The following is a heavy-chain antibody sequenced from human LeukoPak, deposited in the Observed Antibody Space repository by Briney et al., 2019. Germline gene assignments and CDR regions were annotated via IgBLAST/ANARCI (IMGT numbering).Heavy chain of an antibody. Sequence: SETLSLTCTVSGGSISSSSYYWGWIRQPPGKGLEWIGRIYTSGSTNYNPSLKSRVTMSVDTSKNQFSLKLSSVTAADTAVYYCARDRVDFWSGYSPYGMDVWGQGTTVTVSS. CDR2: IYTSGST. D-gene: IGHD3-3*01. CDR1: GGSISSSSYY. V-gene: IGHV4-39*07. J-gene: IGHJ6*02. CDR3: ARDRVDFWSGYSPYGMDV.